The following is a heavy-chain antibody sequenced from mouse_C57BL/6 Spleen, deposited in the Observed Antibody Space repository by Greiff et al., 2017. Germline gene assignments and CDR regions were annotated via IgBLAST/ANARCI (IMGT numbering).Heavy chain of an antibody. V-gene: IGHV5-17*01. CDR1: GFTFSDYG. J-gene: IGHJ2*01. CDR2: ISSGSSTI. CDR3: ARGKNSYYFDY. Sequence: EVKVVESGGGLVKPGGSLKLSCAASGFTFSDYGMHWVRQAPEKGLEWVAYISSGSSTIYYADTVKGRFTISRDNAKNTLFLQMTSLRSEDTAMYYCARGKNSYYFDYWGQGTTLTVSS.